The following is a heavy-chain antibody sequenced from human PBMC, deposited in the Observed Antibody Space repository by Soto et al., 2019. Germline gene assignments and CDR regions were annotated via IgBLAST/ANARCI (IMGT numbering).Heavy chain of an antibody. CDR3: ARTKYNSGCLED. V-gene: IGHV4-28*01. CDR1: NHSIRSDNW. Sequence: QVQLQESGPRLVRPSDTLSLTCNVYNHSIRSDNWWGWIRQPPGKGLEWVGYMYYIGTTYYNPSLKSRISLSVDTTKNQFSLKLKSVTAVDTAIYYCARTKYNSGCLEDWGQGTLVPVSS. D-gene: IGHD6-19*01. CDR2: MYYIGTT. J-gene: IGHJ4*02.